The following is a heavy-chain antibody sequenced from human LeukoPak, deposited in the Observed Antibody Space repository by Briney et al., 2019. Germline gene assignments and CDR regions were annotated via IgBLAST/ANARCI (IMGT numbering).Heavy chain of an antibody. CDR1: SDSISSGDYY. D-gene: IGHD4-17*01. J-gene: IGHJ4*02. CDR3: AREHKSYGDYPYYFDS. Sequence: SQTLSLTCTVSSDSISSGDYYWSRIRLPAGKGLEFIGYINKKGGTFYNPPLKSRVSISIDTSKNQFSLKLTSVTAADTAVYFCAREHKSYGDYPYYFDSWGQGTLVTVSS. V-gene: IGHV4-30-4*01. CDR2: INKKGGT.